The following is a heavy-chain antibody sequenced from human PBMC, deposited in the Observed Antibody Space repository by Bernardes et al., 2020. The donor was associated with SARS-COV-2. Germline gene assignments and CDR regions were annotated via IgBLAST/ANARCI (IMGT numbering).Heavy chain of an antibody. CDR2: IYYSGST. CDR3: ARQHLGGVTIFGVVTTDRYFDY. J-gene: IGHJ4*02. Sequence: SEPLSLTCTVSGGSISSSSYYWGWIRQPPGKGLEWIGGIYYSGSTYYNPSLKSRVTISVDTSKNQFSLKLSSVTAADTAVYYCARQHLGGVTIFGVVTTDRYFDYWGQGTLVTVSS. D-gene: IGHD3-3*01. CDR1: GGSISSSSYY. V-gene: IGHV4-39*01.